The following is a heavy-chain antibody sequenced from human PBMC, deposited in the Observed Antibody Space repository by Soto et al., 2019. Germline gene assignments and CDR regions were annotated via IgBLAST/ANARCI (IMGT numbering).Heavy chain of an antibody. CDR2: ISAYNGNT. J-gene: IGHJ4*02. Sequence: QVQLVQSGAEVKKPGASVKVSCKASGYTFTSYGISWVRQAPGQGLEWMGWISAYNGNTNYAQKLQGRVTTTTDTSTGNAHMGLRSLRADDTALYYCARDQGYESDYWGQGTLVTVSS. D-gene: IGHD5-12*01. V-gene: IGHV1-18*01. CDR1: GYTFTSYG. CDR3: ARDQGYESDY.